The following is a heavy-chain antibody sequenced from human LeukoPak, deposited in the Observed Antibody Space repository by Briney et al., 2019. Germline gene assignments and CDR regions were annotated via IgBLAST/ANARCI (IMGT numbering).Heavy chain of an antibody. CDR1: GFTFSSYS. J-gene: IGHJ5*02. V-gene: IGHV3-21*01. CDR2: ISSGSSYI. CDR3: ARKVLPDNWFDP. Sequence: GGSLRLSCAASGFTFSSYSMNWVRQAPGKGLEWVSSISSGSSYIYYADSVKGRFTISRDNAKNSLYLQMNSLRDEDTAVYYCARKVLPDNWFDPWGQGTLVTVSS. D-gene: IGHD2-8*02.